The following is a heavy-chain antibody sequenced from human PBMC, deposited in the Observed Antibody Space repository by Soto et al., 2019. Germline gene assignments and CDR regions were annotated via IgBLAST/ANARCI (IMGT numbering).Heavy chain of an antibody. Sequence: PGGSLRLSCAASGFNFTDYNMNWVRQAPGKGLEWVSSISSTGRYIYYGDSVRGRITVSRDNGKNSLFLQMNNLGAEDTAVYYCAREKCSSNNCYLVGYYGLDVWGQGTTVTVSS. D-gene: IGHD2-2*01. J-gene: IGHJ6*02. V-gene: IGHV3-21*01. CDR2: ISSTGRYI. CDR1: GFNFTDYN. CDR3: AREKCSSNNCYLVGYYGLDV.